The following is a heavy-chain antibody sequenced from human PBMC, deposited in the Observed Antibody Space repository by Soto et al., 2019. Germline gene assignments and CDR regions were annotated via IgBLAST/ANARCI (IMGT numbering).Heavy chain of an antibody. D-gene: IGHD1-26*01. CDR1: GGTFSSYA. CDR3: ARGRKWELPAFDI. V-gene: IGHV1-69*13. Sequence: SVKVSCKASGGTFSSYAISWVRQAPGQGLEWMGGIIPIFGTANYAQKFQGRVTITADESTSTAYMELSSLRSEDTAVYYCARGRKWELPAFDIWGQGTTVTVSS. J-gene: IGHJ3*02. CDR2: IIPIFGTA.